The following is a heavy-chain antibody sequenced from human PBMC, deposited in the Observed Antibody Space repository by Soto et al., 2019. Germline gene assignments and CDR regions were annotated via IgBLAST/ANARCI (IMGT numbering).Heavy chain of an antibody. CDR2: ISSNGGST. CDR3: ARADSGSYYYYYYPMDV. CDR1: GFTFSSYA. D-gene: IGHD1-26*01. V-gene: IGHV3-64*01. Sequence: GGSLRLSCVASGFTFSSYAMHWVRQAPGKGLEYVSAISSNGGSTYYANSVKGRFTISRDNSKNTLCLQMGSLRVEDMAVYYCARADSGSYYYYYYPMDVWGQGTTVTVSS. J-gene: IGHJ6*02.